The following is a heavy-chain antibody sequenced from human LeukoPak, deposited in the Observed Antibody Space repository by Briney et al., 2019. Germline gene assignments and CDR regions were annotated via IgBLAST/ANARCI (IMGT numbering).Heavy chain of an antibody. D-gene: IGHD2-15*01. CDR2: IYTSGNT. CDR1: GGSISSYY. J-gene: IGHJ4*02. CDR3: AREQRDIGISDYFDY. Sequence: SETLSLTCTVPGGSISSYYWSWIRQPAGKGLEWIGRIYTSGNTNYNPSLKSRVTLSVDTSKNQFSLKLSSVTAADTAVYYCAREQRDIGISDYFDYWGQGTLVTVSS. V-gene: IGHV4-4*07.